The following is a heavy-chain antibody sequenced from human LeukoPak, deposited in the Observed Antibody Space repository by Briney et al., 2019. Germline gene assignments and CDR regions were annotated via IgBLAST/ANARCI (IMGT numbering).Heavy chain of an antibody. CDR2: IYTSGST. D-gene: IGHD6-13*01. CDR3: ARDPSYSSSGSWFDV. Sequence: PSETLSLTCTVSGVSISSGSYYWSWIRQPAGKGLEWIGRIYTSGSTNYNPSLKSRVTISVDKSKNQFSLRLSSVTAAATAVYYCARDPSYSSSGSWFDVWGQGTLVTVSS. CDR1: GVSISSGSYY. V-gene: IGHV4-61*02. J-gene: IGHJ5*02.